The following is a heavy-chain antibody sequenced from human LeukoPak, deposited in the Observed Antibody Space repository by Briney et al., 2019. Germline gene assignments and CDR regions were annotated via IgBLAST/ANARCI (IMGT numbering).Heavy chain of an antibody. Sequence: GGSLRLSCAASGFTFSSYAMSWVRQAPGKGLEWVSAISGSGGSTYYADSVKGRFTFSRDNSKNTLYLQMNSLRAEDTAVYYCAKVELAGYYYYYMDVWGKGTTVTVSS. CDR3: AKVELAGYYYYYMDV. V-gene: IGHV3-23*01. D-gene: IGHD1-26*01. CDR1: GFTFSSYA. J-gene: IGHJ6*03. CDR2: ISGSGGST.